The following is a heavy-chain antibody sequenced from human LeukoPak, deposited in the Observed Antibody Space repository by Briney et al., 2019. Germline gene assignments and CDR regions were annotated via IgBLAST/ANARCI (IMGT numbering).Heavy chain of an antibody. Sequence: ASVKVSCKASGYTFTSYDINWVRQATGQGLEWMGWMNPNSGNTGYAQKFQGRVTMTRNTSISTAYMELSSLRSEDTAVYYCARIPLMVRGANRDWFDPWGQGTLVTVSS. CDR3: ARIPLMVRGANRDWFDP. CDR2: MNPNSGNT. CDR1: GYTFTSYD. V-gene: IGHV1-8*01. J-gene: IGHJ5*02. D-gene: IGHD3-10*01.